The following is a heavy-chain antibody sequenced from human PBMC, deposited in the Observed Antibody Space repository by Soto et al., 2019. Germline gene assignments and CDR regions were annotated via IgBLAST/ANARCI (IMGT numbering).Heavy chain of an antibody. CDR1: GGSITRGGYS. Sequence: QVQMQESGPGLVKPSETLSLTCTVSGGSITRGGYSWSWIRQHPGKGMEWIGYINNSGTTYYNPSLKSRVTRSVDTSKNQCSLKLTSGTAADTAVYYCARDPAPWGQGTLFTVSS. CDR2: INNSGTT. J-gene: IGHJ5*02. CDR3: ARDPAP. V-gene: IGHV4-31*03.